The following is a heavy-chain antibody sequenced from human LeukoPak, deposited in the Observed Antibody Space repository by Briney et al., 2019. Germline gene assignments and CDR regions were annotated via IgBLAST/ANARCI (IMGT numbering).Heavy chain of an antibody. CDR2: IIPILGIA. Sequence: SVRVSCKASGGTFSSYAISWVRQAPGQGGEWMGRIIPILGIANYAQKFQGRVTITADKSTSTAYMELSSLRSEDTAVYYCARSSSRGLNDYWGQGTLVTVSS. CDR1: GGTFSSYA. V-gene: IGHV1-69*04. D-gene: IGHD3-10*01. CDR3: ARSSSRGLNDY. J-gene: IGHJ4*02.